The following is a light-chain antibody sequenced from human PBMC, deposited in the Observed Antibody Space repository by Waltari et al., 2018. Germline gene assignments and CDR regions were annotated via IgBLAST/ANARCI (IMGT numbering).Light chain of an antibody. CDR1: SRDVGGYHF. V-gene: IGLV2-11*01. J-gene: IGLJ1*01. Sequence: QSALTQPRSVSGSPGQSVTISCTGTSRDVGGYHFCSWFQQHPGKVPKLLIYDVSERPSDVPDRFSGSKSANTASLTISGLQTDDEADYYCCSFAGSYTFVFGSGTRVTVL. CDR3: CSFAGSYTFV. CDR2: DVS.